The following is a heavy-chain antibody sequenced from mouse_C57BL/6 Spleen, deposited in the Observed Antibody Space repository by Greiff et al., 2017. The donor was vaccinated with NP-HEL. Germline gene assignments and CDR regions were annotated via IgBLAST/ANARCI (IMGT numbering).Heavy chain of an antibody. J-gene: IGHJ1*03. V-gene: IGHV1-55*01. CDR2: IYPGSGST. CDR1: GYTFTSYW. Sequence: QVQLQQPGAELVKPGASVKMSCKASGYTFTSYWITWVKQRPGQGLEWIGDIYPGSGSTNYNEKFKSKATLTVDTSSSTAYMQLSSLTSEDSAAYYCAREITTVVAPYWYFDVWGTGTTVTVSS. D-gene: IGHD1-1*01. CDR3: AREITTVVAPYWYFDV.